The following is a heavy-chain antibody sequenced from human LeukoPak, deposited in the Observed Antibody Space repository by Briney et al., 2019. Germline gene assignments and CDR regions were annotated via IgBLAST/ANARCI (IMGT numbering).Heavy chain of an antibody. V-gene: IGHV1-69*05. D-gene: IGHD3-10*01. CDR3: ARLYYYGSGSPAMDY. J-gene: IGHJ4*02. CDR1: RGTFSSYA. CDR2: IIPIFGTA. Sequence: ASVKVSCKASRGTFSSYAISWVRQAPGQGLEWMGGIIPIFGTANYAQKFQGRVTITTDESTSTAYMELRSLRSDDTAVYYCARLYYYGSGSPAMDYWGQGTLVTVSS.